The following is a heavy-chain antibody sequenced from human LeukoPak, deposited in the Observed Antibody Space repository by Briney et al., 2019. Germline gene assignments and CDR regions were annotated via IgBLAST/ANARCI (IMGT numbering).Heavy chain of an antibody. J-gene: IGHJ4*02. CDR2: ISSGGSTV. D-gene: IGHD3-10*01. V-gene: IGHV3-48*03. Sequence: GGSLRLSRAASGFTFSNYEMHWVRRAPGKGLEWVSYISSGGSTVYYAYSVKGRFTVSRDNAKNSLYLQVSSLRAEDTAVYYCARGGSFVEYWGQGTLVIVSS. CDR3: ARGGSFVEY. CDR1: GFTFSNYE.